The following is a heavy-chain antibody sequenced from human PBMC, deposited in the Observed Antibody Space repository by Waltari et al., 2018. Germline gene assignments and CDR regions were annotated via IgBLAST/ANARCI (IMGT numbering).Heavy chain of an antibody. CDR1: GGSFSGYY. Sequence: QVQLQQWGAGLLKPSETLSLTCAVYGGSFSGYYWSWIRQPPGKGLEWIGESNHSGSTNYNPSLKSRVTISVDTAKNQFSLKLSSVTAADTAVYYCARGLERASGGFDYWGQGTLVTVSS. D-gene: IGHD2-15*01. V-gene: IGHV4-34*01. J-gene: IGHJ4*02. CDR3: ARGLERASGGFDY. CDR2: SNHSGST.